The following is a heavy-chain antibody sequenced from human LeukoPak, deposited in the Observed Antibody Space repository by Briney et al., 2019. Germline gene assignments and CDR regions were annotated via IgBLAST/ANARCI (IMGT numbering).Heavy chain of an antibody. CDR3: ARGRPHGNDY. CDR2: MNGDGRTT. D-gene: IGHD4-23*01. Sequence: TGGSLRLSCAASGFAFGDNWMHWVRQAPGKGLAWVSRMNGDGRTTYYADSVKGRFSISRDNAKNTLYLQMNSLRVEDTAVYYCARGRPHGNDYWGQGTLVTVSS. CDR1: GFAFGDNW. J-gene: IGHJ4*02. V-gene: IGHV3-74*01.